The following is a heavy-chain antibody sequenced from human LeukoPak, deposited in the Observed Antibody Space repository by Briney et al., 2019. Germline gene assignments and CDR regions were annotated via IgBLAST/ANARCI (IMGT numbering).Heavy chain of an antibody. Sequence: GGSLRLSCAASGFTVSSNYMSWVRQAPGRGLEWVSVFYSGGSTYYADSVKGRFTISRDNSKNTLYLQMNSLRAEDTAVYYCARVVAAVGFDYWGQGTLVTVSS. CDR3: ARVVAAVGFDY. CDR1: GFTVSSNY. V-gene: IGHV3-66*02. CDR2: FYSGGST. D-gene: IGHD6-13*01. J-gene: IGHJ4*02.